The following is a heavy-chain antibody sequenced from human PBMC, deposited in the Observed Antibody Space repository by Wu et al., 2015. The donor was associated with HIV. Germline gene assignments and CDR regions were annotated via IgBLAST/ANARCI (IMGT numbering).Heavy chain of an antibody. D-gene: IGHD6-19*01. CDR2: INPNSGGT. Sequence: QVQLVQSGAEVKKPGASVKVSCKASGYTFTAYYMHWVRQAPGQGLEWMGWINPNSGGTNYAQKFQDRVTMTRDTSISTAYMELSRLRSDDTAVYYYARGGGSDWSVGYYFDYWGQGTLVTVSS. CDR3: ARGGGSDWSVGYYFDY. V-gene: IGHV1-2*02. J-gene: IGHJ4*02. CDR1: GYTFTAYY.